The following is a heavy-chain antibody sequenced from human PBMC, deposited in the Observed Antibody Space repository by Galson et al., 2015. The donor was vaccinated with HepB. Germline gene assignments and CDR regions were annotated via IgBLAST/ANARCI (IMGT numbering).Heavy chain of an antibody. J-gene: IGHJ4*02. D-gene: IGHD3-22*01. Sequence: SLRLSCAASGFTFSSYSMNWVRQAPGKGLEWVSYISSSSSTIYYADSVKGRFTISRDNAKNSLYLQMNSLRDEDTAVYYCARDSYYDSSGYYLGWVRYYFDYWGQGTLVTVSS. CDR2: ISSSSSTI. CDR1: GFTFSSYS. V-gene: IGHV3-48*02. CDR3: ARDSYYDSSGYYLGWVRYYFDY.